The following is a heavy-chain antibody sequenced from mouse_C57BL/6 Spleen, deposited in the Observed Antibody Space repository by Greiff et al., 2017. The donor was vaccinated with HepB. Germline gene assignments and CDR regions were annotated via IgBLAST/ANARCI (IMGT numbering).Heavy chain of an antibody. CDR3: ARHERELGFDY. J-gene: IGHJ2*01. CDR2: FYPGSGSI. D-gene: IGHD4-1*01. CDR1: GYTFPEST. V-gene: IGHV1-62-2*01. Sequence: QVQLQQSGAELVKPGASVKLSCKASGYTFPESTIHWVKQRAGRGLEWIGWFYPGSGSIKYNEKFKDKATLTADKSSRTVYMELSRLTSEDSAVYFCARHERELGFDYWGQGTTLTVSS.